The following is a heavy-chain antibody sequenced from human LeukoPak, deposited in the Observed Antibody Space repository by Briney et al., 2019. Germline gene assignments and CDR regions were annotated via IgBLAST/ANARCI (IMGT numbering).Heavy chain of an antibody. J-gene: IGHJ3*02. V-gene: IGHV3-23*01. CDR3: ARKWNGGFDI. Sequence: PGGSLRLSCAASGFTFSHYWMHWVRQAPGKGLEWVSDQSDTGAYTNYVGSAKGRFTISRDNSKNTLWLQMNSLRAEDTAVYYCARKWNGGFDIWSQGTMVTVSS. CDR2: QSDTGAYT. CDR1: GFTFSHYW. D-gene: IGHD1-1*01.